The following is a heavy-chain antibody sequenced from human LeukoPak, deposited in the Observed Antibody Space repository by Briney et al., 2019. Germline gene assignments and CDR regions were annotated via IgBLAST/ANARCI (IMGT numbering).Heavy chain of an antibody. Sequence: GGSLRLSCAASGFTFSSYAMHWVRQAPGKGLVGVADISYDGSNKYYADSVKGRFTISRDNAKNSLYLQMNSLRAEDTAVYYCASMYKATVTHFDYWGQGTLVTVSS. CDR3: ASMYKATVTHFDY. J-gene: IGHJ4*02. D-gene: IGHD4-11*01. CDR2: ISYDGSNK. V-gene: IGHV3-30-3*01. CDR1: GFTFSSYA.